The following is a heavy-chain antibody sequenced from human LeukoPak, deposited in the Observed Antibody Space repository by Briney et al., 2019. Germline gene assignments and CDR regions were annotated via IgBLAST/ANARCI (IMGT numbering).Heavy chain of an antibody. CDR3: ARLWSNYGNSFDS. V-gene: IGHV3-66*01. Sequence: GGSLRLSCAASGFTVSTNYMNWVRQAPGKGLEWVAVIYSSGVTYYADSVKGRFTISRDNSKNTVNLHMTSLTAEDTAIYYCARLWSNYGNSFDSWGQGTLVTVAS. J-gene: IGHJ4*02. CDR2: IYSSGVT. D-gene: IGHD4-17*01. CDR1: GFTVSTNY.